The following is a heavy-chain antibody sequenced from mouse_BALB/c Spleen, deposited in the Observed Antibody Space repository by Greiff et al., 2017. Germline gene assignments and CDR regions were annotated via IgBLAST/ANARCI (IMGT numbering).Heavy chain of an antibody. J-gene: IGHJ4*01. CDR3: ARWDGNYLLDY. D-gene: IGHD2-1*01. CDR2: IYPGGGYT. V-gene: IGHV1-63*02. CDR1: GYTFTNYW. Sequence: VKLMESGAELVRPGTSVKISCKASGYTFTNYWLGWVKQRPGHGLEWIGDIYPGGGYTNYNEKFKGKATLTADTSSSTAYMQLSSLTSEDSAVYFCARWDGNYLLDYWGQGTSVTVSS.